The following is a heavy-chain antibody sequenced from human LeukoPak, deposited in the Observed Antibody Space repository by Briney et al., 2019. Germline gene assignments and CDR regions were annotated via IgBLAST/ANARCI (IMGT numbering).Heavy chain of an antibody. V-gene: IGHV3-7*01. Sequence: PGGSLRLSCAASGFVFSSYWMHWVRQAPGKGLEWVASINQDGTTKKHVDSVKGRFTISRDNAKSSLFLQMNSLTAEDAAVYYCAKDLHYYTSDVWGQGTTVTVSS. CDR2: INQDGTTK. CDR3: AKDLHYYTSDV. D-gene: IGHD3-22*01. J-gene: IGHJ6*02. CDR1: GFVFSSYW.